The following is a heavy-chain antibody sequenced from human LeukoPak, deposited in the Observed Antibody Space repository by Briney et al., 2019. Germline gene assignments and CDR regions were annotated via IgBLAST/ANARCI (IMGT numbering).Heavy chain of an antibody. J-gene: IGHJ5*02. CDR2: ISAYNGNT. CDR1: GYTFTSYG. Sequence: ASVKVSCKASGYTFTSYGISWVRQAPGQGLEWMGWISAYNGNTNYAQKLQGRVTMTTDTSTSTAYMGLRSLRSDDTAVYYCARDRGSSWYANNWFDPGAREPWSPSPQ. CDR3: ARDRGSSWYANNWFDP. D-gene: IGHD6-13*01. V-gene: IGHV1-18*01.